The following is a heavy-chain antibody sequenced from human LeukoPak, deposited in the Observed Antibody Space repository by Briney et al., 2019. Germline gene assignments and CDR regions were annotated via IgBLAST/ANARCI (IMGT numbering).Heavy chain of an antibody. CDR2: ISAYNGNT. Sequence: AASVKVSCKASGYTFTSYGISWVRQAPGQGLEWMGWISAYNGNTNYAQKLQGRATMTTDTSTSTAYMELRSLRSDDTAVYYCARDRVAAAGTDPSQHWGQGTLVTVSS. V-gene: IGHV1-18*01. CDR3: ARDRVAAAGTDPSQH. J-gene: IGHJ1*01. CDR1: GYTFTSYG. D-gene: IGHD6-13*01.